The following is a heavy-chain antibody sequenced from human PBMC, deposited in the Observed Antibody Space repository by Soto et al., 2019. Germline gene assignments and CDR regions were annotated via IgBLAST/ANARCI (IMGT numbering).Heavy chain of an antibody. CDR3: TRAYCSNTSGPFAY. CDR2: IYHSTTT. J-gene: IGHJ4*02. CDR1: GYSFRSGCY. D-gene: IGHD2-2*01. Sequence: PSETLSLTCAVSGYSFRSGCYWGWIRQPRGKGLWWFGSIYHSTTTYYNPSLKSRVTISVDTSRNQFYLKLTSVTAADTAMYYCTRAYCSNTSGPFAYWGQGTLVTVSS. V-gene: IGHV4-38-2*01.